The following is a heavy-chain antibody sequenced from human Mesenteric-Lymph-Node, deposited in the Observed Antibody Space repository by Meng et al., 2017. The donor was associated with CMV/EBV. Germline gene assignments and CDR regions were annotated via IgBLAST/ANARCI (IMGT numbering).Heavy chain of an antibody. V-gene: IGHV3-7*01. CDR2: IKQDGSEK. Sequence: GESLKISCAASGFTFSDYWMSWVRQAPGKGLEWVGNIKQDGSEKYYVDSVKGRFTISRDNAKNSLYLQMNSLRAEDTAVYYCARDLKGGMDVWGQGTTVTVSS. CDR1: GFTFSDYW. CDR3: ARDLKGGMDV. J-gene: IGHJ6*02.